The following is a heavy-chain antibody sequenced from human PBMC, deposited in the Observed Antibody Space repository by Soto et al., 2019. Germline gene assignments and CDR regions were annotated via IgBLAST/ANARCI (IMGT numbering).Heavy chain of an antibody. Sequence: SETLSLTCTVAGGSISSYYWSWIRQPPGKGLEWIGYIYYSGSTNYNPSLKSRVTISVDTSKNQFSLKLSSVTAADTAVYYCARDTLGANGSGTGDYYYGMDVWGQGTTVTVSS. D-gene: IGHD3-10*01. V-gene: IGHV4-59*01. CDR3: ARDTLGANGSGTGDYYYGMDV. CDR1: GGSISSYY. CDR2: IYYSGST. J-gene: IGHJ6*02.